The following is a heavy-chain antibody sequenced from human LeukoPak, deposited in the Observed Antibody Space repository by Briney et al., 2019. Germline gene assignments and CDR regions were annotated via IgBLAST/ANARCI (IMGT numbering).Heavy chain of an antibody. Sequence: SETLSLTCTVSGASISSGSYYWSWIRQPAGKGLEWIGRIYNSGNTNYNPSLKSRVTISVDTSKNQFSLKLSSVTAADTAVYYCASASYYYDSSGYPPHFDYGDQGTLVPVSS. V-gene: IGHV4-61*02. CDR2: IYNSGNT. CDR3: ASASYYYDSSGYPPHFDY. D-gene: IGHD3-22*01. J-gene: IGHJ4*02. CDR1: GASISSGSYY.